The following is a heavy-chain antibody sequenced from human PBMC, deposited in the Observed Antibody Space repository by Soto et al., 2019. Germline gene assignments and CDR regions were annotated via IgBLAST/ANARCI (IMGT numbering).Heavy chain of an antibody. V-gene: IGHV1-18*01. CDR3: ASDLEGVVVVAASFPFDY. D-gene: IGHD2-15*01. Sequence: ASVKVSCKASGYTFTSYGISWVRQAPGQGLEWMGWISAYNGNTNYAQKLQGRVTMTTDTSTSTAYMELRSLRSDDTAVYYCASDLEGVVVVAASFPFDYWGQGTLVTVSS. CDR2: ISAYNGNT. CDR1: GYTFTSYG. J-gene: IGHJ4*02.